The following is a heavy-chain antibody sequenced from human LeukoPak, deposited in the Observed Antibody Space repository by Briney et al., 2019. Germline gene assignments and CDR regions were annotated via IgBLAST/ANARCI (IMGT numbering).Heavy chain of an antibody. CDR2: IYYSGST. J-gene: IGHJ4*02. Sequence: SETLSLTCTVSGGSITSYYWSWIRLPPGKGLEWIGYIYYSGSTNYNPSLKSRVTISVDTSKNQFSLKLSSVTAADTAVYYCARGILWFGELEYFDYWGQGTLVTVSS. V-gene: IGHV4-59*08. CDR3: ARGILWFGELEYFDY. CDR1: GGSITSYY. D-gene: IGHD3-10*01.